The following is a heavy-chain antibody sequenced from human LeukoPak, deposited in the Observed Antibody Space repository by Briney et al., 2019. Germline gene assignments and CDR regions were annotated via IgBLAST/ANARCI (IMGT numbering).Heavy chain of an antibody. Sequence: GASVKVSCKASGYTFTSYYMHWVRQAPGQGFEWMGIINPSGGSTSYAQKFQGRVTMTRDTSTSTVYMELSSLRSEDTAVYYCARDRCSGGSCYDFDYWGQGTLVTVSS. J-gene: IGHJ4*02. CDR3: ARDRCSGGSCYDFDY. CDR1: GYTFTSYY. CDR2: INPSGGST. V-gene: IGHV1-46*01. D-gene: IGHD2-15*01.